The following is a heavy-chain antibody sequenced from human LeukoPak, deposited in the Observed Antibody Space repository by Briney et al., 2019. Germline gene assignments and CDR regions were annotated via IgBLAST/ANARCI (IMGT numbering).Heavy chain of an antibody. CDR3: ARSDYDSSGYYPFDY. CDR1: GFTVSSNS. J-gene: IGHJ4*02. Sequence: GGSLRLSCTVSGFTVSSNSMSWVRQAPGKGLEWVSVIYSGGSTYYADSVKGRFTISRDNSKNTPYLQMNSLRAEDTAVYYCARSDYDSSGYYPFDYWGQETLVTVSS. CDR2: IYSGGST. V-gene: IGHV3-53*01. D-gene: IGHD3-22*01.